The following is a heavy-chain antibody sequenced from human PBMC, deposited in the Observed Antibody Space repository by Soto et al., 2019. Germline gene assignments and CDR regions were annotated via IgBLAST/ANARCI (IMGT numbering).Heavy chain of an antibody. V-gene: IGHV4-4*02. D-gene: IGHD5-18*01. CDR3: VRYSCRSSHTRYSPGLGIPGEPLFRTRYS. J-gene: IGHJ5*01. Sequence: PPGKGLEWIGEIYHSGSTNYHPSLKSRVTILVDKSKNQFSLKLSSVTAADTAVYYCVRYSCRSSHTRYSPGLGIPGEPLFRTRYS. CDR2: IYHSGST.